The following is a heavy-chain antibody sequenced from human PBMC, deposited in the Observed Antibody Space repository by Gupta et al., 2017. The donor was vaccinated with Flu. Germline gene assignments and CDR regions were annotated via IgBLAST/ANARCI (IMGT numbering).Heavy chain of an antibody. J-gene: IGHJ4*02. CDR2: MTPDNGIT. D-gene: IGHD6-19*01. Sequence: QVQLVQSGAEVKKPGASVKVSCKASGYTFTRFDINWVRQATGKGLEWLGWMTPDNGITKYAQKFQGRVTMTRNASIGTAYMELSSLRSEDTAVYYCARGVGAVGDFWGQGTLVTVSS. CDR3: ARGVGAVGDF. V-gene: IGHV1-8*01. CDR1: GYTFTRFD.